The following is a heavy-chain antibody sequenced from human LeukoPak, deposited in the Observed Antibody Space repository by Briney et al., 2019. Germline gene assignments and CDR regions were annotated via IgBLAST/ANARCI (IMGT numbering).Heavy chain of an antibody. CDR2: IIPIFGTA. CDR1: GGTFSSYA. CDR3: AAERWELELQSFDY. J-gene: IGHJ4*02. D-gene: IGHD1-7*01. Sequence: SVKVSCKASGGTFSSYAISWVRQAPGQGLEWMGGIIPIFGTANYAQKFQGRVTITADESTSTAYMELSSLRSEDTAVYYCAAERWELELQSFDYWGQGTLATVSS. V-gene: IGHV1-69*13.